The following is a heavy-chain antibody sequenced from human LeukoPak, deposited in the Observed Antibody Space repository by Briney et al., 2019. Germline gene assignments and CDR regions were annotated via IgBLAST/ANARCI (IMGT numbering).Heavy chain of an antibody. CDR2: IIPIFGIA. CDR1: GGTFSSYA. Sequence: SVRVSCKASGGTFSSYAISWVRQAPGQGLEWMGRIIPIFGIANYAQKFQGRVTITADKSTSTAYMELSSLRSEDTAVYYYASDGVDYYDSSGSSQFDYWGQGTLVTVSS. J-gene: IGHJ4*02. V-gene: IGHV1-69*04. CDR3: ASDGVDYYDSSGSSQFDY. D-gene: IGHD3-22*01.